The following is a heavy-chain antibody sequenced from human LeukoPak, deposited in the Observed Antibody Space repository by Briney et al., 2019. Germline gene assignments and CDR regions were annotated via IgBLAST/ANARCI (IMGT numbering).Heavy chain of an antibody. CDR2: ISGSGGST. V-gene: IGHV3-23*01. J-gene: IGHJ4*02. D-gene: IGHD3-22*01. Sequence: GGSLRLSCAASGFTFSNYAMNWVRQAPGKGLEWVSTISGSGGSTYYADSVKGRFTISRDNSKNTLYLQMNSLRAEDTAVYYCARESRGSGYEESPDYFDYWGQGTLVTVSS. CDR1: GFTFSNYA. CDR3: ARESRGSGYEESPDYFDY.